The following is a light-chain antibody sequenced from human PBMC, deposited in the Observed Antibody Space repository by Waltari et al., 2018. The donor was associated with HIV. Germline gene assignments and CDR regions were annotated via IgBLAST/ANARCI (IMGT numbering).Light chain of an antibody. CDR3: SSYISGSTLV. Sequence: QPVLTQPASVSGSLGQSTTISCIRADSHIGSHNYVSWYQNHPDKAPKLIIYDANSRPSGISFRFSGFQSGNTASLTISGLQTEDEADYYCSSYISGSTLVFGGGTKVTVL. V-gene: IGLV2-14*01. J-gene: IGLJ3*02. CDR2: DAN. CDR1: DSHIGSHNY.